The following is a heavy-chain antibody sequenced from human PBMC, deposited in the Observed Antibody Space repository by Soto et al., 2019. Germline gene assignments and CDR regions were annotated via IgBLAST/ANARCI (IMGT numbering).Heavy chain of an antibody. CDR2: IKQDGSEK. J-gene: IGHJ5*02. D-gene: IGHD2-2*01. Sequence: GGSLMLWCTAFWLHLSGFLMGLVRKATGKGLEWVANIKQDGSEKYYVDSVKGRFTISRDNAKNSLYLQMNSLRAEDTAVYYCAREYCSSTSCLNWFDPWGQGTLVTVSS. CDR1: WLHLSGFL. V-gene: IGHV3-7*01. CDR3: AREYCSSTSCLNWFDP.